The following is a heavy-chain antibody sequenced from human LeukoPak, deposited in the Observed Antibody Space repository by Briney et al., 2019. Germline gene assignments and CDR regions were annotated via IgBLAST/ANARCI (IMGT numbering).Heavy chain of an antibody. CDR3: TRDRGTYNWFDP. Sequence: GGSLRLSCAGFGFTFSNAWMSWVRQVPGKGLEWVGHIDKKDNLYAAAYAESVKGRFTISRDDSKDTAFLHMDSLKTEDTALYYCTRDRGTYNWFDPWGQGTLVTVSS. J-gene: IGHJ5*02. D-gene: IGHD2-15*01. V-gene: IGHV3-73*01. CDR2: IDKKDNLYAA. CDR1: GFTFSNAW.